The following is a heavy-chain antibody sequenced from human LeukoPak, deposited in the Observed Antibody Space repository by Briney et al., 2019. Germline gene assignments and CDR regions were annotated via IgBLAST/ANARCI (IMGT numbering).Heavy chain of an antibody. D-gene: IGHD3-9*01. CDR3: ARNTYYDILTGYPYD. Sequence: GGSLRLSCAASGFTFSSNYMSWVRQAPGKGLEWVSVIYSGGSTYYADSVKGRFTISRDNSKNTLYLQMNSLRAEDTAVYYCARNTYYDILTGYPYDWGQGTLVTVSS. V-gene: IGHV3-53*01. J-gene: IGHJ4*02. CDR2: IYSGGST. CDR1: GFTFSSNY.